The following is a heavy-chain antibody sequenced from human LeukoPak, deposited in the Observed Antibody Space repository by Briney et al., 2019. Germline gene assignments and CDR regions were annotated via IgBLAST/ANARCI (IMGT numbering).Heavy chain of an antibody. CDR3: AKDGGLWVSAHWGDS. V-gene: IGHV3-30*02. Sequence: GGSLRLSCTASGFIFSHYGMHWVRQAPGKGLEWVAVIQNDASTRNYVDSVKGRFTVSRDNSKNTLYLQMNSLRAEDTAVYYCAKDGGLWVSAHWGDSWGRGTLVTVSS. J-gene: IGHJ4*02. D-gene: IGHD7-27*01. CDR1: GFIFSHYG. CDR2: IQNDASTR.